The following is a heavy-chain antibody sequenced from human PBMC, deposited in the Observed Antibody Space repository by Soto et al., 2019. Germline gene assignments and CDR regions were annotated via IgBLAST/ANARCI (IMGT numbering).Heavy chain of an antibody. Sequence: ASVKVSCKASGYTFSSYYMNWVRQAPGQGLEWLGIINPSGGYTTYAQRFLGRFTMTSDTSTSTVHMELGSLTSEDTAVYFCARRVEPLMAIDHWGRGTLVTVSS. CDR2: INPSGGYT. D-gene: IGHD2-8*01. CDR3: ARRVEPLMAIDH. V-gene: IGHV1-46*01. CDR1: GYTFSSYY. J-gene: IGHJ5*02.